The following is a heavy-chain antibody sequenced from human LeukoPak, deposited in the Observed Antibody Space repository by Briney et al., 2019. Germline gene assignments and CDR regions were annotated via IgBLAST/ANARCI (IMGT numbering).Heavy chain of an antibody. CDR3: AKSGNIYYMDV. D-gene: IGHD3-3*01. CDR2: IHYSGST. Sequence: PSETLSLTCSVSGGSISSYYWNWIRQPPGKGLEWIGNIHYSGSTNYNPSLKSRVTISVDTSKNQFSLKLSSVTAADTAVYYCAKSGNIYYMDVWGEGTTVTVSS. V-gene: IGHV4-59*01. CDR1: GGSISSYY. J-gene: IGHJ6*03.